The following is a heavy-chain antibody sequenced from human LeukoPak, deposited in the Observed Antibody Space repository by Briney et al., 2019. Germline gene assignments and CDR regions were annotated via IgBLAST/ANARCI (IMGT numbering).Heavy chain of an antibody. CDR2: IIPIFGTA. CDR3: ARDVGRSSGWSTGWFDP. V-gene: IGHV1-69*13. Sequence: SVKVSCKASRGTFSSYAISWVRQAPGQGLEWMGGIIPIFGTANYAQKFQGRVTITADESTSTAYMELSSLRSEDTAVYYCARDVGRSSGWSTGWFDPWGQGTLVTVSS. J-gene: IGHJ5*02. D-gene: IGHD6-19*01. CDR1: RGTFSSYA.